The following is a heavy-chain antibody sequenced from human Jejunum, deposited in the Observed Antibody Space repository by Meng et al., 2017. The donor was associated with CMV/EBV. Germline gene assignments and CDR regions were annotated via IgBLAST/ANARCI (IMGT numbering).Heavy chain of an antibody. V-gene: IGHV3-43*01. CDR2: ISWDGDTI. CDR1: DYT. J-gene: IGHJ4*02. Sequence: DYTMHWVRQAPGKGLEWVCLISWDGDTIYYTDSVKGRFTISRDNAKNSLYLQMNSLRAEDTAIYYCARGRDCSSANCYLPYYFDKWGQGTLVTVSS. CDR3: ARGRDCSSANCYLPYYFDK. D-gene: IGHD2-2*01.